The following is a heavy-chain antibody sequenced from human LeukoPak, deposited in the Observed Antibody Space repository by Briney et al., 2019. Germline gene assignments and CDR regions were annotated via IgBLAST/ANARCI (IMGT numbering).Heavy chain of an antibody. V-gene: IGHV1-69*13. Sequence: SVKVSCKASGNSFTTYAVSWVRQAPGQGLEWMGGIIPLFGSPDYTQKFQGRVTITADESTSTVYMELSSLRSEDTAVYYCATVGSLDLRYYYYYMDVWGKGTMVTVSS. CDR1: GNSFTTYA. CDR2: IIPLFGSP. D-gene: IGHD1-1*01. CDR3: ATVGSLDLRYYYYYMDV. J-gene: IGHJ6*03.